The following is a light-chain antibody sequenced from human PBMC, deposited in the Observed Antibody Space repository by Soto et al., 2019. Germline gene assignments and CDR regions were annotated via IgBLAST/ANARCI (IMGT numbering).Light chain of an antibody. V-gene: IGKV3-20*01. CDR2: GAS. J-gene: IGKJ3*01. CDR1: QSFSSSY. CDR3: QQYGSSSFT. Sequence: ELVLTQSPGTLSLSPGERATLSCRASQSFSSSYLAWYQQKPGQAPRLLIYGASSRATGVPDRFSGSGSGTDFTLTISRLEPEDFAVYYCQQYGSSSFTFGPGTKVDIK.